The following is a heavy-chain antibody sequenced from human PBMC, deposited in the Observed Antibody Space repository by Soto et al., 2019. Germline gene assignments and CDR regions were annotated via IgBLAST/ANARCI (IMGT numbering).Heavy chain of an antibody. CDR2: LWYDGSNK. D-gene: IGHD2-2*02. Sequence: GGSLRLSCAASGFTFSSYAMHWVRQAPGKGLEWVAGLWYDGSNKYYAGPVKGRFTISRDNSKNTLYLQMDSLRAEDTAVYYCARSVVPAAIRQYYGMDVWGQGTTVTVSS. CDR1: GFTFSSYA. J-gene: IGHJ6*02. V-gene: IGHV3-33*01. CDR3: ARSVVPAAIRQYYGMDV.